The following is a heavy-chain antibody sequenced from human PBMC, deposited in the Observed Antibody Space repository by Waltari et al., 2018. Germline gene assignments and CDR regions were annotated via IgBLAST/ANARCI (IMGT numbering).Heavy chain of an antibody. D-gene: IGHD3-16*01. J-gene: IGHJ4*02. CDR2: VTGGGGLI. Sequence: EVQVVESGGGSVQPGGLLRVSCTATGFNFNVLDLYWVCQAPGRGLEWISYVTGGGGLIHYAEALKVRFAISRDNVKSSLFLLMTSLGVDDTAVYYCVPGGFRDLDYLGRGVLVTASA. CDR1: GFNFNVLD. CDR3: VPGGFRDLDY. V-gene: IGHV3-48*03.